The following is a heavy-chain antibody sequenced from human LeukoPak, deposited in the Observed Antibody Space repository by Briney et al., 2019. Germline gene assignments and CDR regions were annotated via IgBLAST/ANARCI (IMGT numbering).Heavy chain of an antibody. CDR2: IYYSGST. CDR1: GGSISSYY. CDR3: ARGGVVGDLDY. J-gene: IGHJ4*02. Sequence: SETLSLTCTVSGGSISSYYWSWIRQPPGKGLEWIGYIYYSGSTNYNPSLKSRVTISVDTSKNQFSLKLSSVTAADTAVYYCARGGVVGDLDYWGQGTLVTVSS. V-gene: IGHV4-59*01. D-gene: IGHD2-21*01.